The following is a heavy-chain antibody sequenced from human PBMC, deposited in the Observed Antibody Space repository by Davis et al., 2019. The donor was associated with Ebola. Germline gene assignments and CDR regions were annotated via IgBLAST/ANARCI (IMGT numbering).Heavy chain of an antibody. J-gene: IGHJ2*01. Sequence: PGGSLRLSCTVSGGSISSYYWSWIRQPPGKGLEWIGYIYYSGSTNYNPSLKSRVTISVDTSKNQFSLKLSSVTAADTAVYYCARASQYFDLWGRGTLVTVSS. CDR2: IYYSGST. CDR3: ARASQYFDL. CDR1: GGSISSYY. V-gene: IGHV4-59*01.